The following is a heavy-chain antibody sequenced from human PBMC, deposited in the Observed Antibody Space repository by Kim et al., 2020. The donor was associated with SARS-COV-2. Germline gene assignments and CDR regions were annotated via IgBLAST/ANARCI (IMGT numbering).Heavy chain of an antibody. D-gene: IGHD3-16*01. CDR2: VSHDGSDA. CDR3: ARDNVTGIWGPEYFRH. J-gene: IGHJ1*01. V-gene: IGHV3-30*03. CDR1: GFTFSNSG. Sequence: GGSLRLSCAASGFTFSNSGMHWVRQAPGKGLEWVAFVSHDGSDAYSADSVKGRFTISRDNSKKTLFLQMNSLRPEDTAVYFCARDNVTGIWGPEYFRHWGQGTLVTVSS.